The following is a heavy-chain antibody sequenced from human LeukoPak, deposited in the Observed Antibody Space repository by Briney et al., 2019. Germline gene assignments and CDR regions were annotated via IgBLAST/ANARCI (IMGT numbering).Heavy chain of an antibody. CDR3: ATEASGLNWFDP. V-gene: IGHV1-2*02. J-gene: IGHJ5*02. D-gene: IGHD3-3*01. CDR2: INLNSGGT. Sequence: ASVKVSCKASGYTFIDYYIHWVRQAPGQGLEWMGWINLNSGGTNYAQKFQGRVTMTRDTSITTTYMELSRLTPDDSAVYFCATEASGLNWFDPWGQGTLVTVSS. CDR1: GYTFIDYY.